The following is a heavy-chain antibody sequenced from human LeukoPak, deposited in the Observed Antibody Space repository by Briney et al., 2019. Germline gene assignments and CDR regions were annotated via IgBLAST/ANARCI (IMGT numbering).Heavy chain of an antibody. CDR3: ARRGEAMDPFDY. J-gene: IGHJ4*02. V-gene: IGHV5-51*01. Sequence: GESLKISCKDSGYSFTSYWIGWVRQMPGKGLEWMGIIYPGDSDTRYSPSFQGPVTISADKSINTAYLQWSSLKAPDTAIYYCARRGEAMDPFDYWGQGTLVTVSS. CDR1: GYSFTSYW. D-gene: IGHD5-18*01. CDR2: IYPGDSDT.